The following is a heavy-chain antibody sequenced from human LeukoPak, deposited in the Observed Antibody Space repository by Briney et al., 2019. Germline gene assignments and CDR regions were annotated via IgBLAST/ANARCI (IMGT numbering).Heavy chain of an antibody. CDR1: GGSISSSSYY. CDR2: IYYSGST. V-gene: IGHV4-39*07. J-gene: IGHJ4*02. CDR3: ARGSRDDSSGYYYVIPESGYFDY. Sequence: SETLSLTCTVSGGSISSSSYYWDWIRQPPGKGLEWIGNIYYSGSTYSNPSLKSRLTISVDTSKNQFSLKLSSVTAADTAVYYCARGSRDDSSGYYYVIPESGYFDYWGQGTLVTVSS. D-gene: IGHD3-22*01.